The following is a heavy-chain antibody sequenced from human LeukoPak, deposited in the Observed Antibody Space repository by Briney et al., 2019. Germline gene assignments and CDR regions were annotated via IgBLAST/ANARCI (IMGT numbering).Heavy chain of an antibody. CDR2: IIPIFGTA. Sequence: VASVKVSCKASVGTFSSYAISWVRQAPGQGLEWMGGIIPIFGTANYAQKFQGRVTITADESTSTAYMELSSLRSEETAVYYCARVSMRKSGSYVGPYYYYYYMDVWGKGATVTISS. CDR3: ARVSMRKSGSYVGPYYYYYYMDV. D-gene: IGHD1-26*01. CDR1: VGTFSSYA. J-gene: IGHJ6*03. V-gene: IGHV1-69*13.